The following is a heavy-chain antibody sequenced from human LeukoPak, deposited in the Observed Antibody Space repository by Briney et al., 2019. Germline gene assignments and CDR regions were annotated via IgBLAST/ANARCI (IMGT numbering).Heavy chain of an antibody. CDR2: ISAYNGNT. Sequence: ASVKVSCKASGYTFTSYGISWVRQAPGQGLEWMGWISAYNGNTNYAQKLQGRVTMTTDTSTSTAYMELRSLRSDDTAVYYCARDSFFMVQDPAKYYYYGMDVWGQGTTVTVSS. D-gene: IGHD3-10*01. V-gene: IGHV1-18*01. CDR1: GYTFTSYG. J-gene: IGHJ6*02. CDR3: ARDSFFMVQDPAKYYYYGMDV.